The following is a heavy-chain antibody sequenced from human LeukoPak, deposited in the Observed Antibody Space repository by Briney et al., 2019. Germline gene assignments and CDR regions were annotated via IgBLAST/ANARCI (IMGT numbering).Heavy chain of an antibody. CDR3: ARGTPRLLWFGELLSPVDY. CDR1: GYSISSGYY. CDR2: IYHSGST. V-gene: IGHV4-38-2*02. Sequence: SETLSLTCTVSGYSISSGYYWGWIRQPPGKGLEWIGSIYHSGSTYYNPSLKSRVTISVDTSKNQFSLKLSSVTAADTAVYYCARGTPRLLWFGELLSPVDYWGQGTLVTVSS. J-gene: IGHJ4*02. D-gene: IGHD3-10*01.